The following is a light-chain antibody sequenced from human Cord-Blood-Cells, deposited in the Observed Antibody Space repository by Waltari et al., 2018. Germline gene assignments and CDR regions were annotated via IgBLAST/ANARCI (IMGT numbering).Light chain of an antibody. CDR2: DAS. V-gene: IGKV1-33*01. CDR3: QQYVISLLT. Sequence: DIQITQSPSSLSASVGDRVTITCQASQDISNYLNWYQQKPGKAPKLLIYDASNLETGVPSRFSGSGSGTDFTFTISSLQPEDIATYYCQQYVISLLTFGGGTKVEIK. J-gene: IGKJ4*01. CDR1: QDISNY.